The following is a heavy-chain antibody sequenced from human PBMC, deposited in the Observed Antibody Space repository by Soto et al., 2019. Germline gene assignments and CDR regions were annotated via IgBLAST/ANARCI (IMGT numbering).Heavy chain of an antibody. CDR2: INPSGDST. CDR1: GYTFTSYY. D-gene: IGHD3-16*02. CDR3: ARSYYDYVWGSYRSAHFDY. J-gene: IGHJ4*02. V-gene: IGHV1-46*01. Sequence: QVQLVQSGAEVKKPGASVKVSCKASGYTFTSYYMHWVRQAPGQGLEWMGIINPSGDSTSYAQKFQGRVTMTRETSTITVYMELSSLRSEDTAVYYCARSYYDYVWGSYRSAHFDYWGQGTLVTVSS.